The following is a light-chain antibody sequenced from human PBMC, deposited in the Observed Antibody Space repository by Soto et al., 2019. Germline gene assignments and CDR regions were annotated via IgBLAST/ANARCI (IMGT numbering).Light chain of an antibody. V-gene: IGLV1-40*01. CDR1: SSNLGAGYD. Sequence: QSVLTQPPSVSGAPGQRVTISCTGNSSNLGAGYDVHWYQQLPGAAPKLVIFGNRNRPSGIPERFSGSKSGTSASLAITGLQAEEEGAYYCQAYDYSLTAAVFGGGTKLTVL. J-gene: IGLJ3*02. CDR2: GNR. CDR3: QAYDYSLTAAV.